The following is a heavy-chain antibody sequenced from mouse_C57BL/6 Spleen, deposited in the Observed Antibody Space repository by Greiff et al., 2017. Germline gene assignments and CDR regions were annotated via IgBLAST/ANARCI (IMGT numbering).Heavy chain of an antibody. D-gene: IGHD1-1*01. Sequence: VQLQQPGAELVKPGASVKLSCKASGYTFTSYWMHWVKQRPGQGLEWIGMIHPNSGSTNYNEKFKSKATLTVDKSSSTAYMQLSSLTSEDSAVYYCARLLLRPYYFDYWGQGTTLTVSS. CDR1: GYTFTSYW. CDR3: ARLLLRPYYFDY. CDR2: IHPNSGST. J-gene: IGHJ2*01. V-gene: IGHV1-64*01.